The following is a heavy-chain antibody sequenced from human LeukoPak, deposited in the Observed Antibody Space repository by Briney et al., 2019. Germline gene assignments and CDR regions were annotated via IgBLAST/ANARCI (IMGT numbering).Heavy chain of an antibody. CDR2: INPNSGDT. V-gene: IGHV1-2*02. D-gene: IGHD3-10*01. J-gene: IGHJ6*02. Sequence: GASVKVSCKASGYTFTGYYMHWVRQAPGQGLEWMGWINPNSGDTNYAQNFQGRVTMTRDTSISTAYMELSRLRSDDTAVYYCARVTASGSGNYPWGGYYYGMDVWGQGTTVTVSS. CDR3: ARVTASGSGNYPWGGYYYGMDV. CDR1: GYTFTGYY.